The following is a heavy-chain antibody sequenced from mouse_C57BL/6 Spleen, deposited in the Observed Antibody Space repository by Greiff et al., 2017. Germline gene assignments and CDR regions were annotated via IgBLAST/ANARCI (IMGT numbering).Heavy chain of an antibody. J-gene: IGHJ4*01. V-gene: IGHV1-82*01. CDR1: GYAFSSSW. CDR3: AREGLLRYYYYAMDY. D-gene: IGHD2-3*01. Sequence: QVQLKQSGPELVKPGASVKISCKASGYAFSSSWMNWVKQRPGKGLEWIGRIYPGDGDTNYNGKFKGKATLTADKSSSTAYMQLSSLTSEDSAVYFCAREGLLRYYYYAMDYWGQGTSVTVSS. CDR2: IYPGDGDT.